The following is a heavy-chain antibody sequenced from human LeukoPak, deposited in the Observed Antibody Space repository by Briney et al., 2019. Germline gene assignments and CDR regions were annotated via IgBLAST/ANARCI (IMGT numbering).Heavy chain of an antibody. D-gene: IGHD3-10*01. CDR2: INPNSGGT. J-gene: IGHJ4*02. CDR3: AREDLVRGDQPLVYFDY. CDR1: GGTFSSYA. V-gene: IGHV1-2*02. Sequence: ASVKVSCKASGGTFSSYAISWVRQAPGQGLEWMGWINPNSGGTNYAQKFQGRVTMTRDTSISTAYMELSRLRPDDTAVYYCAREDLVRGDQPLVYFDYWGQGTLVTVSS.